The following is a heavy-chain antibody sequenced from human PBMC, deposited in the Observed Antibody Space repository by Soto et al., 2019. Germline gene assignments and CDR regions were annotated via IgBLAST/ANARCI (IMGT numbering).Heavy chain of an antibody. Sequence: QVQLQESGPGLVKPSGTLSLTCAVSGDSIGNNNWWSWVRQPPRKGLEWIGEIHHSGNTNYNPSLKSRVSMSVEKSKNQFSLNLRSVTAADTAVYYCAHTIGAGSYVPYWGQGNLVTVSS. CDR1: GDSIGNNNW. D-gene: IGHD3-10*01. CDR3: AHTIGAGSYVPY. CDR2: IHHSGNT. V-gene: IGHV4-4*02. J-gene: IGHJ4*02.